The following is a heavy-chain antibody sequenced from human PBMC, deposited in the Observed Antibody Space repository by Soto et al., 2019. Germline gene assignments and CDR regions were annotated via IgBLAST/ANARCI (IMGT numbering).Heavy chain of an antibody. CDR3: AKDVFSGTFYGMDV. D-gene: IGHD1-1*01. V-gene: IGHV3-30*18. J-gene: IGHJ6*02. CDR1: GFTFSSYG. CDR2: ISYDGSNK. Sequence: GGSLRLSCAASGFTFSSYGMHWVRQAPGKGLEWVAVISYDGSNKYYADSVKGRFTISRDNSKNTLYLQMSSLRAEDTAVYYCAKDVFSGTFYGMDVWGQGTTVTVSS.